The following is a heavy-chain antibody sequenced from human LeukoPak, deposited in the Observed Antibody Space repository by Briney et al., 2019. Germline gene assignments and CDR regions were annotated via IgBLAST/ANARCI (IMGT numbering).Heavy chain of an antibody. CDR3: AREGYSYGVNLDY. CDR2: IKQDGSEK. V-gene: IGHV3-7*01. CDR1: GFTFSSYW. D-gene: IGHD5-18*01. Sequence: GGSLRLSCAASGFTFSSYWMSWVRQAPGKGLEWVANIKQDGSEKYYVDSVKGRFTISRDNAKNSLYLQMNSLRAEDTAVYYCAREGYSYGVNLDYWGQGTLVTVSS. J-gene: IGHJ4*02.